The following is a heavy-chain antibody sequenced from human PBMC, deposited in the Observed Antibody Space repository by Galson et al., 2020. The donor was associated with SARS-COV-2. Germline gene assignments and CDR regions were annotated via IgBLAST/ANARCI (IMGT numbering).Heavy chain of an antibody. D-gene: IGHD3-22*01. J-gene: IGHJ4*02. CDR3: ARSLRGITMIVVVIPTLPDY. CDR2: ISYDGSNK. V-gene: IGHV3-30*04. Sequence: GGSLRLSCAASGFTFSSYAMHWVRQAPGKGLERVAVISYDGSNKYYADSVKGRFTISRDNSKNTLYLQMNSLRAEDTAVYYCARSLRGITMIVVVIPTLPDYWGQGTLVTVSS. CDR1: GFTFSSYA.